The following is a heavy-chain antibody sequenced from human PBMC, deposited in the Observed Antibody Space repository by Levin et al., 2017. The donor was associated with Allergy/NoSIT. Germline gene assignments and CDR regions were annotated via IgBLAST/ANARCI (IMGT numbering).Heavy chain of an antibody. CDR1: GFTVSANY. V-gene: IGHV3-53*01. Sequence: GGSLRLSCAASGFTVSANYMSWVRQAPGKGLEWVSVIYGGGSTYYADSVKGRITISRDNSKNTVYLQMNSLRAEDTAVYYCASGGTGIISDAFGIWGQGTMVTVSS. D-gene: IGHD1-1*01. CDR2: IYGGGST. CDR3: ASGGTGIISDAFGI. J-gene: IGHJ3*02.